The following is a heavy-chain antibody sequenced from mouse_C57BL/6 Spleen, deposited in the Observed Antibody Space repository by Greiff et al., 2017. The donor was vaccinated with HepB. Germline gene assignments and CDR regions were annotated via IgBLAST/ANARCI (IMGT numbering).Heavy chain of an antibody. V-gene: IGHV1-55*01. CDR2: IYPGSGST. CDR3: ASGIYYGNPWYFDV. Sequence: QVQLQQPGAELVKPGASVKMSCKASGYTFTSYWITWVKQRPGQGLEWIGDIYPGSGSTNYNEKFKSKATLTVDTSSSTAYMQLSSLTSEDSAVYYCASGIYYGNPWYFDVWGTGTTVTVSS. D-gene: IGHD2-1*01. J-gene: IGHJ1*03. CDR1: GYTFTSYW.